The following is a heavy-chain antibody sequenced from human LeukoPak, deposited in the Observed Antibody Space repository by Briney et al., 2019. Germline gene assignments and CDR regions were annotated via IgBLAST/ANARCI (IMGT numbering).Heavy chain of an antibody. CDR3: ARSGSDSGSYYISAYYYYGMDV. CDR2: ISYSGSA. D-gene: IGHD3-10*01. J-gene: IGHJ6*02. Sequence: SETLSLTCTVSGGSISTYYWSWIRQPPGEGLEWIGYISYSGSANYNPSLKSRLTISVDASKNQFSLKLSSVTAADTAVYYCARSGSDSGSYYISAYYYYGMDVWGQGTTVTVSS. V-gene: IGHV4-59*01. CDR1: GGSISTYY.